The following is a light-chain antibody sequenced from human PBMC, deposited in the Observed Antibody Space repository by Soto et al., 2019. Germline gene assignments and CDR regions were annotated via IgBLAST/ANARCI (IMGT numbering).Light chain of an antibody. CDR2: SNN. CDR3: VAWDDSLNGYVV. CDR1: SSNIGSNT. V-gene: IGLV1-44*01. J-gene: IGLJ2*01. Sequence: QSALTQPPSTTWTPGRTVNLSKTGSSSNIGSNTVNWYQQLPGTAPKLVIYSNNQRPSGVPDRFSGSKSGTSASLAISGLQSEDEADYYCVAWDDSLNGYVVFGGGTKVTVL.